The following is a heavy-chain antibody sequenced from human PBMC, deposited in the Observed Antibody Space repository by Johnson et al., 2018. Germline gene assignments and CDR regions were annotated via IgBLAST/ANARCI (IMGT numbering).Heavy chain of an antibody. V-gene: IGHV3-9*01. Sequence: EVQLLESGGGLVQPGRSLRLSCAASGFTFDDYAMHWVRQAPGKGLEWVSGISWNSGSVDYADSVKGRFTISRDNAKKPLYLQMNRLSAEATAVYYCARDVASTGEHFQHWGQGTVGTVSS. J-gene: IGHJ1*01. CDR1: GFTFDDYA. D-gene: IGHD5-24*01. CDR3: ARDVASTGEHFQH. CDR2: ISWNSGSV.